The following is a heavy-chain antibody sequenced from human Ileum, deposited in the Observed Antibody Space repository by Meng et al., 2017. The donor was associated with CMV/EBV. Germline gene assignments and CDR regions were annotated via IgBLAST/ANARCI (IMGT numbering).Heavy chain of an antibody. Sequence: QVRLQHWGAGQLKLSETLSLVCAGHNSAFSDYYWTWIRQSPGKGLEWIGEINNRGSTNYNPSLKSRVTISIDTSRNQFSLKLTSMTAADTAVYYCARASPQRRFLSYWGQGTLVTVSS. CDR2: INNRGST. CDR3: ARASPQRRFLSY. J-gene: IGHJ4*02. D-gene: IGHD3-3*01. V-gene: IGHV4-34*01. CDR1: NSAFSDYY.